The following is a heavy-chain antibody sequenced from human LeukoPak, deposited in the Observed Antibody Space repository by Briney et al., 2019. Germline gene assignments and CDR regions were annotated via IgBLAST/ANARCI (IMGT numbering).Heavy chain of an antibody. CDR2: ISAYNGNT. J-gene: IGHJ4*02. CDR3: ARDKWGYYDSSGYYYFY. V-gene: IGHV1-18*01. Sequence: ASVKVSCKASGYTFTSYGISWVRQAPGQGLEWMGWISAYNGNTNYAQKLQGRVTMTTDTSTSTAYMELRSLRSDDTAVYYCARDKWGYYDSSGYYYFYWGQGTLVTVSS. D-gene: IGHD3-22*01. CDR1: GYTFTSYG.